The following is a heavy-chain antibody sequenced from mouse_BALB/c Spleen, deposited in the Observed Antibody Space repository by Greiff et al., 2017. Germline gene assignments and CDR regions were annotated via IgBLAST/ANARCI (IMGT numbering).Heavy chain of an antibody. CDR3: AISYGSSYRNY. CDR1: GYAFTNYL. D-gene: IGHD1-1*01. Sequence: VQLQQSGAELVRPGTSVKVSCKASGYAFTNYLIEWVKQRPGQGLEWIGVINPGSGGTNYNEKFKGKATLTADKSSSTAYMQLSSLTSDDSAVYFCAISYGSSYRNYWGQGTTLTVSS. CDR2: INPGSGGT. J-gene: IGHJ2*01. V-gene: IGHV1-54*01.